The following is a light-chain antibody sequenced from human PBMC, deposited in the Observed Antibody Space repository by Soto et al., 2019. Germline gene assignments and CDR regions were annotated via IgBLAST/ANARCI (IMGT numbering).Light chain of an antibody. CDR1: SSVVGGYNY. V-gene: IGLV2-14*01. Sequence: QSVLTQPASVSGSPGQSITISYTGTSSVVGGYNYVSWYQQHPGKAPKLMIYDVSNRPSGVSNRFSGSRSGNTASLTISGLQAEDEADYYCRSYTSSSTYVFGTGTKVTVL. CDR3: RSYTSSSTYV. CDR2: DVS. J-gene: IGLJ1*01.